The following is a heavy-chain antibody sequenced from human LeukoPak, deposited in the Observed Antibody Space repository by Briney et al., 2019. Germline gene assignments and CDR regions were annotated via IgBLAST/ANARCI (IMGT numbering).Heavy chain of an antibody. CDR3: ARLNGEITVFGY. Sequence: ETLSLTCTVSGYSISSGYYWGWIRQPPGKGLEWVATIKQDGSEKYYVDSVKGRFIISRDNAKNSLFLLMDSLRVEDTAVYYCARLNGEITVFGYWGQGTLVSVSS. D-gene: IGHD4-17*01. CDR2: IKQDGSEK. CDR1: GYSISSGYY. J-gene: IGHJ4*02. V-gene: IGHV3-7*01.